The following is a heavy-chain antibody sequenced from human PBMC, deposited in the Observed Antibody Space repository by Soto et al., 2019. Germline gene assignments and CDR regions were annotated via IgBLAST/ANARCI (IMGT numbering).Heavy chain of an antibody. CDR1: GYTFTSYG. CDR2: ISAYNGNT. Sequence: QVQLVQSGAEVKKPGASVKVSCKASGYTFTSYGISWVRQAPGQGLEWMGWISAYNGNTNYAQKLQGRVTMTTDTSTSTAYMELRSLRSDDTALYYCARRFGFGELYYYYGMDVWGQGTTVTVSS. V-gene: IGHV1-18*01. J-gene: IGHJ6*02. CDR3: ARRFGFGELYYYYGMDV. D-gene: IGHD3-10*01.